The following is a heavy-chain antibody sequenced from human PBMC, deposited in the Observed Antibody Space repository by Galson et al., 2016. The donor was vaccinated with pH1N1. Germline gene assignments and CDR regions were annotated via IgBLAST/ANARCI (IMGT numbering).Heavy chain of an antibody. Sequence: SETLSLTCSVSGASLDDYYWSWIRQPPGKGLEWIGYIYYTGRTYYHPSLNNRVTISVDTSKNQFSLNLRSVIAADTAVYFCARTKFWNEPGGDYGGQGALVTVSS. CDR1: GASLDDYY. CDR2: IYYTGRT. CDR3: ARTKFWNEPGGDY. D-gene: IGHD1-1*01. V-gene: IGHV4-59*01. J-gene: IGHJ4*02.